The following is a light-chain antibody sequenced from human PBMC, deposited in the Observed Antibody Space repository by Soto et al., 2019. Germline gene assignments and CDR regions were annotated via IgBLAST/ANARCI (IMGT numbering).Light chain of an antibody. CDR2: EVT. J-gene: IGLJ1*01. Sequence: QSALTQPASVSGSPGQSIAISCTGTSSDVGGYDYVSWYQQHPDKAPKLMIYEVTKRPSGVSNRFSGSKSGNTASLTISGLQPEEEANNSCSSHTSGGTRVFGSGTKPTAL. CDR3: SSHTSGGTRV. CDR1: SSDVGGYDY. V-gene: IGLV2-14*01.